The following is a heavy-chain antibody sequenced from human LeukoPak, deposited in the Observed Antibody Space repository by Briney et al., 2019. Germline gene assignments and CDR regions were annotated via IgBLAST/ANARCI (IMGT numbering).Heavy chain of an antibody. CDR2: ISYDGSNK. V-gene: IGHV3-30*18. J-gene: IGHJ4*02. CDR1: GFTFSSYG. CDR3: AKDRPGPGMVDFWSGYSGPTDY. Sequence: PGGSLRLSCAASGFTFSSYGMHWVRQAPGKGLEWVAVISYDGSNKYYADSVKGRFTISRDNSKNTLYLQMNSLRAEDTAVYYCAKDRPGPGMVDFWSGYSGPTDYWGQGTLVTVSS. D-gene: IGHD3-3*01.